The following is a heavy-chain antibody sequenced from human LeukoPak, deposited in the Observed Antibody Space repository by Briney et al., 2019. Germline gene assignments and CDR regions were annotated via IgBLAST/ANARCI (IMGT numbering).Heavy chain of an antibody. CDR2: VHPNGDST. J-gene: IGHJ5*02. CDR3: ARAASNYWFDP. V-gene: IGHV1-46*01. D-gene: IGHD4-11*01. Sequence: ASVKVSCKASGYAITSHFMHWLRQAPGQGLEWVGTVHPNGDSTTYAQSFQGRVTMTGDTSISTAYMELSRLRSDDTAVYYCARAASNYWFDPWGQGTLVTVSS. CDR1: GYAITSHF.